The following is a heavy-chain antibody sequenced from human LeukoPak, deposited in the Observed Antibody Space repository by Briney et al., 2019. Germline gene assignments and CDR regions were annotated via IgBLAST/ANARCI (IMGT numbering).Heavy chain of an antibody. D-gene: IGHD3-3*01. CDR3: ARARITIFGVVIIGHMDV. CDR2: INHSGST. V-gene: IGHV4-34*01. CDR1: GGSFSGYY. J-gene: IGHJ6*03. Sequence: SETLSLTCAVYGGSFSGYYWSWIRQPPGKGLEWIGEINHSGSTNYNPSLKSRVTISVDTSKNQFSLKLSSVTAADTAVYYCARARITIFGVVIIGHMDVWGKGTTVTVSS.